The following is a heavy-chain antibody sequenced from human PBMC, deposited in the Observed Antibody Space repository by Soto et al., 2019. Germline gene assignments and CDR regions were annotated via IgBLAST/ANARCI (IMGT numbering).Heavy chain of an antibody. V-gene: IGHV6-1*01. Sequence: QTLSLTCAISGDSVSSNSAAWNWIRQSPSRGLEWLGRTYYRSKWYNDYAVSVKSRITINPDTSKNQFSLQLNSVTPEDTAVYYCARSPRDIVVVVAGYYGMDVWGQGTTVTVSS. J-gene: IGHJ6*02. D-gene: IGHD2-15*01. CDR1: GDSVSSNSAA. CDR2: TYYRSKWYN. CDR3: ARSPRDIVVVVAGYYGMDV.